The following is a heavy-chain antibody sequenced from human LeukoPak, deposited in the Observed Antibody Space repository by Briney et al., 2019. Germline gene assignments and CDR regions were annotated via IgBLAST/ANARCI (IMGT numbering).Heavy chain of an antibody. CDR3: ARGLLGDDY. Sequence: SETLSLTCTVSGGSISSYYWSWIRQPPGKGLEWIGYIYYSGSNNYNPCLKSRATISVDTSKKQFSLRLSSVTAADTAVYYGARGLLGDDYWGQGTLVTVSS. D-gene: IGHD3-10*01. CDR2: IYYSGSN. V-gene: IGHV4-59*01. J-gene: IGHJ4*02. CDR1: GGSISSYY.